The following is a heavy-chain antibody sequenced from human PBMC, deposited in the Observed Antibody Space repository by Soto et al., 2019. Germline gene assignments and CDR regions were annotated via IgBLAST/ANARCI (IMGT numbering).Heavy chain of an antibody. Sequence: SETLSLTCTVSGGSISSYYWSWIRQPPGKGLEWIGYINYSGSTNYNPSLKSRVTISVDTSKNQFSLKLSSVTAADTAVYYCARILMVRGVIMIDYWGQGTLVTVSS. CDR2: INYSGST. CDR3: ARILMVRGVIMIDY. J-gene: IGHJ4*02. V-gene: IGHV4-59*01. CDR1: GGSISSYY. D-gene: IGHD3-10*01.